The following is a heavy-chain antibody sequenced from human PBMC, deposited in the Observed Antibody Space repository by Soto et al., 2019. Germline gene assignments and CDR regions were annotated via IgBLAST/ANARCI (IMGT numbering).Heavy chain of an antibody. CDR2: IIPIFGTA. D-gene: IGHD4-17*01. J-gene: IGHJ6*02. CDR1: GGTFSSYA. V-gene: IGHV1-69*13. CDR3: ARGYYGGNSGRDLYYGMDV. Sequence: ASVKVSCKASGGTFSSYAISWVRQAPGQGLEWMGGIIPIFGTANYAQKFQGRVTITADESTSTAYMELSSLRSEDTAVYYCARGYYGGNSGRDLYYGMDVWGQGTTVTVSS.